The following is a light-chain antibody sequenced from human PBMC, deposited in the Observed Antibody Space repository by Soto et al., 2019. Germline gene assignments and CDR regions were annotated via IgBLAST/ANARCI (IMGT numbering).Light chain of an antibody. CDR2: RAS. Sequence: DIQMTQSPSTLSASIGDRVTITCRASQSISDWLAWYQQKPGKAPKLLSYRASNLESGVPSRFSGSGSGTEFTLTVNSLQPDDFATYYCQQYNGYSRAFGQGTKVQIK. CDR3: QQYNGYSRA. CDR1: QSISDW. V-gene: IGKV1-5*03. J-gene: IGKJ1*01.